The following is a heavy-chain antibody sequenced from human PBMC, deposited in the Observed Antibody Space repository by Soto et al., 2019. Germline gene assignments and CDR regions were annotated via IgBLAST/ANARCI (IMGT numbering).Heavy chain of an antibody. D-gene: IGHD2-2*01. CDR1: GFTFSSYW. J-gene: IGHJ4*02. V-gene: IGHV3-7*01. CDR3: ARYLTVVPAARYFDY. CDR2: IKQDGSEK. Sequence: GGSLRLSCAASGFTFSSYWMSWVRQAPGKGLEWVANIKQDGSEKYYVDSVKGRFTISRDNAKNSLYLQMNSLRAEDTAVYYCARYLTVVPAARYFDYWGQGTLVTVSS.